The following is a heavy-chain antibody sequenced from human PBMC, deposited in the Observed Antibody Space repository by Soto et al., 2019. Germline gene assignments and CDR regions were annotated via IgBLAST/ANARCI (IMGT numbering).Heavy chain of an antibody. J-gene: IGHJ5*02. CDR3: VRDGTKTLRDWFDP. CDR2: IYATGTT. Sequence: KTSETLSLTCIVSGDSVTSGSYYWTWLRKSAGKGLEWIGRIYATGTTDYNSSLKSRVMMSVDTSKKQFSLRLRSVTAADTAVYYCVRDGTKTLRDWFDPWGQGISVTVSS. D-gene: IGHD1-26*01. CDR1: GDSVTSGSYY. V-gene: IGHV4-61*02.